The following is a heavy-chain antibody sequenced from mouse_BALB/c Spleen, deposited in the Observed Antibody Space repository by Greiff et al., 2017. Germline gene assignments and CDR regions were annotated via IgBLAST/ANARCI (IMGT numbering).Heavy chain of an antibody. CDR3: ASYYYGSPWFAY. CDR2: ISSGSSTI. D-gene: IGHD1-1*01. CDR1: GFTFSSFG. Sequence: DVMLVESGGGLVQPGGSRKLSCAASGFTFSSFGMHWVRQAPEKGLEWVAYISSGSSTIYYADTVKGRFTISRDNPKNTLFLQMTSLRSEDTAMYYCASYYYGSPWFAYWGQGTLVTVSA. J-gene: IGHJ3*01. V-gene: IGHV5-17*02.